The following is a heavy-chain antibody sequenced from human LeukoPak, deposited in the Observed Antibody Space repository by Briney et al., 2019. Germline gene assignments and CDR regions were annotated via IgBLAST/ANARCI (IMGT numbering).Heavy chain of an antibody. D-gene: IGHD4-17*01. CDR3: ARNDGDYLDY. V-gene: IGHV3-66*01. J-gene: IGHJ4*02. CDR2: IYSGGST. Sequence: GGSLRLSCAASGFTFSDYYMSWIRQAPGKGLEWVSVIYSGGSTYYADSVKGRFTISRDNSKNTLHLQMNSLRAEDTAVYYCARNDGDYLDYWGQGTLVTVSS. CDR1: GFTFSDYY.